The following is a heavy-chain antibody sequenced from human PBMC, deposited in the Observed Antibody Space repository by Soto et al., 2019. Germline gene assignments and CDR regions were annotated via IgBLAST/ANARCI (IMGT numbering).Heavy chain of an antibody. CDR2: IDPSDSYT. CDR1: GYSFTSYW. J-gene: IGHJ6*02. D-gene: IGHD3-3*01. Sequence: GESLKISCKGSGYSFTSYWISWVRQMPGKGLEWMGRIDPSDSYTNYSPSFQGHVTISADKSISTAYLQWSSLKASDTAMYYCARVKAAGWNYYYCYGMDVWGQGATVTVAS. CDR3: ARVKAAGWNYYYCYGMDV. V-gene: IGHV5-10-1*01.